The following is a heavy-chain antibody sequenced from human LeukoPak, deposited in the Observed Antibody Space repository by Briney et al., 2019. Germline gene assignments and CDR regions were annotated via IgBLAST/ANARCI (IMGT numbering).Heavy chain of an antibody. J-gene: IGHJ4*02. CDR3: ARPGGYDSSGYDY. V-gene: IGHV3-74*01. CDR1: GFTFNSYW. D-gene: IGHD3-22*01. Sequence: GGSLRLSCAASGFTFNSYWMHWVRQAPGKGLVWVSRINSDGSSTSYADSVKGRFTISRDNAKNTLYLQMNSLRAEDTAVYYCARPGGYDSSGYDYWGQGTLVTVSS. CDR2: INSDGSST.